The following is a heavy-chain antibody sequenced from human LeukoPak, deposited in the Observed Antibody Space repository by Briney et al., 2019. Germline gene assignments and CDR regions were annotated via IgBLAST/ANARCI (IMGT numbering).Heavy chain of an antibody. CDR3: AYSSAWYGDY. CDR1: GYTFTSYY. J-gene: IGHJ4*02. D-gene: IGHD6-19*01. Sequence: ASVKVSCKASGYTFTSYYMHWVRQAPGQGLEWMGIINPSGGSTSYAQKFQGRVTMTRDMSTSTVYMELSSLRFEDTAVYYCAYSSAWYGDYWGQGTLVTVSS. V-gene: IGHV1-46*01. CDR2: INPSGGST.